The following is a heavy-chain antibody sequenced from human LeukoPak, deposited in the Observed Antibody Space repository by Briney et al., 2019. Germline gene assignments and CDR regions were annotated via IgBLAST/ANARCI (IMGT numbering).Heavy chain of an antibody. CDR1: GFTFYTYA. Sequence: GGSLRLSCAASGFTFYTYAMTWIRQAPGKGLEWVSSISGSGDNTYYADSVKGRFTVSRDNSKNTLYLQMNSLRAEDTAVYYCAKTPGDCTGGTCYSFDYWGQGSLVTVSS. CDR3: AKTPGDCTGGTCYSFDY. J-gene: IGHJ4*02. CDR2: ISGSGDNT. D-gene: IGHD2-15*01. V-gene: IGHV3-23*01.